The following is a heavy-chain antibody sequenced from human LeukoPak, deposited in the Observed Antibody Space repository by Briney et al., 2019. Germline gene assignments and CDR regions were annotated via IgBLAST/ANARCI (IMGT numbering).Heavy chain of an antibody. Sequence: GGSLRLSCAASGFTFSSYAMHWVRQAPGKGLEWVAVISCDGSNKYYADSVKGRFTISRDNSKNTLYLQMNSLRAEDTAVYYCAREPSSSWFFDYWGQGTLVTVSS. V-gene: IGHV3-30*04. CDR1: GFTFSSYA. CDR3: AREPSSSWFFDY. J-gene: IGHJ4*02. D-gene: IGHD6-13*01. CDR2: ISCDGSNK.